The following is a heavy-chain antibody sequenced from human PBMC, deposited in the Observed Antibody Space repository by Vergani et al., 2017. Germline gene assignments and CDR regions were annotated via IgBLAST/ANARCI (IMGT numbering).Heavy chain of an antibody. D-gene: IGHD2-2*01. V-gene: IGHV4-61*02. CDR1: GGSISSGSYY. J-gene: IGHJ5*02. CDR2: IYTSGST. CDR3: AREQRHGSTSSSWFDP. Sequence: QVQLQESGPGLVKPSQTLSLTCTVSGGSISSGSYYWSWIRQPAGKGLEWIGRIYTSGSTNYNPSLKSRVTISVDTSKNQFSLKLRSVTAADTAVYYCAREQRHGSTSSSWFDPWGQGTLVTVSS.